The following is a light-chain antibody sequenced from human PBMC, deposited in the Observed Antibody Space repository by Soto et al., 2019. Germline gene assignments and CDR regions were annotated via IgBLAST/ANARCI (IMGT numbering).Light chain of an antibody. J-gene: IGKJ1*01. CDR1: QSITSGY. CDR3: QQYRASPPSWT. CDR2: GAF. V-gene: IGKV3-20*01. Sequence: EIVLTQSPGTLSLPPGERATLSCRSSQSITSGYLAWYQQKPGQAPRLLIYGAFNRATVIPDRFSGSGSGADFTLTISRLEPEDFGVYYCQQYRASPPSWTFGQGTKVEIK.